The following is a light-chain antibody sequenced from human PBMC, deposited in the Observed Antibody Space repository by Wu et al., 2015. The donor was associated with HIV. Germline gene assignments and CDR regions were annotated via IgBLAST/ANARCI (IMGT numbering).Light chain of an antibody. CDR3: QQFNNYPRT. J-gene: IGKJ1*01. CDR1: QSISIW. Sequence: DVQMTQSPSTLPASVGDRVTITCRASQSISIWLAWYQQKPGKAPNLLIYKASTLETGVPSRFSGSGSGTDFSLTISSLQPEDFATYYCQQFNNYPRTFGQGTKVEIK. V-gene: IGKV1-5*03. CDR2: KAS.